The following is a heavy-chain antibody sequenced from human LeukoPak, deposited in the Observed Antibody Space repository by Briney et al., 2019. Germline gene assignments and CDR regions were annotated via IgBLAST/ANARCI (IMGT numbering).Heavy chain of an antibody. V-gene: IGHV3-33*01. Sequence: GRSLRLSCAASGFTFSSYGMHWVRQAPGKGLEWVAVIWYDGSNKYYADSVKGRFTISRDNSKNTLYLQMSSLRAEDTAVYYCARDPYYYDSSGYIDYWGQGTLVTVSS. CDR2: IWYDGSNK. CDR1: GFTFSSYG. J-gene: IGHJ4*02. D-gene: IGHD3-22*01. CDR3: ARDPYYYDSSGYIDY.